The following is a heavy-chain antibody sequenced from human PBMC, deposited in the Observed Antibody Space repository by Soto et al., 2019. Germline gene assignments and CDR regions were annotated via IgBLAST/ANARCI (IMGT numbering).Heavy chain of an antibody. CDR1: GDSINNRSYY. J-gene: IGHJ4*02. CDR3: ARQRTSVVTQAYFDS. Sequence: EALSLTCTVTGDSINNRSYYWGWIRQPPGKGLEWIGSIYYSGSTYNTPSLKSRVSMSVDTSKNQFSLKLRSVTAADTALYYCARQRTSVVTQAYFDSWGQGSLVTVSS. D-gene: IGHD2-21*02. V-gene: IGHV4-39*01. CDR2: IYYSGST.